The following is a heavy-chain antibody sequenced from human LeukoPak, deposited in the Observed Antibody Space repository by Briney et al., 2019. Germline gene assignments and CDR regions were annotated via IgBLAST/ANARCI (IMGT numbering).Heavy chain of an antibody. CDR1: GFTFSSYW. V-gene: IGHV3-7*03. D-gene: IGHD2-2*01. CDR2: IKQEGSEK. CDR3: ARVGGDIVVVPAAKGTGAALVYYYYGMDV. Sequence: GGSLRLSCAASGFTFSSYWMSWVRQAPGKGLEWVANIKQEGSEKYYVNSVKGRFTISRDNAKNSLYLQMNSLRAEDTAVYYCARVGGDIVVVPAAKGTGAALVYYYYGMDVWGKGTTVTVSS. J-gene: IGHJ6*04.